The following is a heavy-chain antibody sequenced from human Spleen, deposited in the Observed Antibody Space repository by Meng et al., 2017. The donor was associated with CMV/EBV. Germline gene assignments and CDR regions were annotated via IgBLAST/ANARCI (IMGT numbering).Heavy chain of an antibody. CDR1: GYVFSGYG. J-gene: IGHJ6*02. CDR2: ISAYNSNT. Sequence: ASVKVSCKASGYVFSGYGITWVRQAPGQGVEWMGWISAYNSNTNYAQKVQGRVTMTVATTTSTAYMELSRLRSDDTAVYYCAKDISYYDFWSAGYYYYYYGMDVWGQGTTVTVSS. D-gene: IGHD3-3*01. CDR3: AKDISYYDFWSAGYYYYYYGMDV. V-gene: IGHV1-18*04.